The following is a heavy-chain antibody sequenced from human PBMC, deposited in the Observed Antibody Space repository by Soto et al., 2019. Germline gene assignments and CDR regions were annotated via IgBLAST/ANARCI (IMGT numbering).Heavy chain of an antibody. CDR1: GGSISSSNW. D-gene: IGHD3-10*01. CDR3: ARDRIHYYGSGSYFNSFDP. V-gene: IGHV4-4*02. Sequence: SETLSLTCAVSGGSISSSNWCSWVRQPPGKGLEGIGKIYHSGSTNYNPSLKRRVTISVDTSKNQSSLKLSSVTATDTAVYYCARDRIHYYGSGSYFNSFDPWGQGTLVTVSS. CDR2: IYHSGST. J-gene: IGHJ5*02.